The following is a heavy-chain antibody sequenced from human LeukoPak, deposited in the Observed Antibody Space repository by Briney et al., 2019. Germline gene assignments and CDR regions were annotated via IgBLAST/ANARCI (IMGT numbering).Heavy chain of an antibody. Sequence: SETLSLTCTVSGGSISSYYWSWIRQPAGKGLEWIGRIYTSGSTNYNPSLKSRVTMSVDTSKNQFSLKLSSVTAADTAVYYCARGGITMIVGNWFDPWGQGTLVTVSS. D-gene: IGHD3-22*01. CDR2: IYTSGST. CDR3: ARGGITMIVGNWFDP. V-gene: IGHV4-4*07. CDR1: GGSISSYY. J-gene: IGHJ5*02.